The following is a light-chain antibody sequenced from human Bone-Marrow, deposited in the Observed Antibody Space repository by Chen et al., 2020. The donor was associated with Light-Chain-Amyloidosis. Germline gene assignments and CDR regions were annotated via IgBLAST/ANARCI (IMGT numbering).Light chain of an antibody. CDR3: QQASSFPLT. CDR1: KGISSW. V-gene: IGKV1D-12*01. Sequence: DIQLTQSPSSVSASVGDRVTITCRASKGISSWLVWYQQKPGKAPKLLIFGASSLQGGAPSRFSGSGSVTDFTLTISSLQPEDFATYYCQQASSFPLTFGGGTKVDIK. J-gene: IGKJ4*01. CDR2: GAS.